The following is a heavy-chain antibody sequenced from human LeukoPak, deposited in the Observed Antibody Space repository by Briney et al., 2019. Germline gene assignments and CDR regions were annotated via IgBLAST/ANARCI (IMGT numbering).Heavy chain of an antibody. V-gene: IGHV3-74*03. CDR2: INSDGSTT. J-gene: IGHJ4*02. Sequence: PGGSLRLSCAASGFTFSNYWMRWVRHAPGKGLVWVSRINSDGSTTTYADSVQGRFTISRDNAKNTLYLQMNSLRAEDTAVYYCARTVNGVYDYWGQGTLVIVSS. CDR3: ARTVNGVYDY. CDR1: GFTFSNYW. D-gene: IGHD2-8*01.